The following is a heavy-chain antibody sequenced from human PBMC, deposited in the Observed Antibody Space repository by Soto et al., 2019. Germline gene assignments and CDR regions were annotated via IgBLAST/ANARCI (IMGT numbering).Heavy chain of an antibody. CDR3: AKDVHYDIVTGIEYFHH. CDR1: GFTFSSYA. CDR2: ISGSARST. D-gene: IGHD3-9*01. V-gene: IGHV3-23*01. J-gene: IGHJ1*01. Sequence: EVQLLESGGGLVQPGGSLRLSCAASGFTFSSYAMSCVRRAPGKGLEGVSAISGSARSTKYADSVKGRFTISRDNSKNTLFLQMSSLRAEETTVYYCAKDVHYDIVTGIEYFHHWAQGTLVTVSS.